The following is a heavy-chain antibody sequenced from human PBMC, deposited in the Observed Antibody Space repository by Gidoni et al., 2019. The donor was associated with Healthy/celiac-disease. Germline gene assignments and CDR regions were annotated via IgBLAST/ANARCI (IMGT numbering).Heavy chain of an antibody. V-gene: IGHV2-5*02. CDR1: GFSLSTSGVG. Sequence: QITLKGSGPTLVKPTQTLTLTCTFSGFSLSTSGVGVGWIRQPPGKALEWLALIYWDDDKRYSPSLKSMLTITKDTSKNQVVLTMTNMDPVDTATYYCAHSVYQLHELGAFDIWGQGTMVTVSS. CDR3: AHSVYQLHELGAFDI. D-gene: IGHD2-2*01. CDR2: IYWDDDK. J-gene: IGHJ3*02.